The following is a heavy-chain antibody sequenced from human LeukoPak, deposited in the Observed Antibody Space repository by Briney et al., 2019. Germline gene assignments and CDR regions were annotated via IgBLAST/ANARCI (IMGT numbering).Heavy chain of an antibody. J-gene: IGHJ4*02. CDR1: GFTVSSNY. V-gene: IGHV3-53*01. Sequence: GGSLRLSCAASGFTVSSNYMSWVRQAPGRGLEWVSVIYSGGSTYYADSVKGRFTISRDNSKNTLYLQMNSLRAEDTAVYYCARLGCSGGSCYSGEDYFDYWGQGTLVTVSS. D-gene: IGHD2-15*01. CDR3: ARLGCSGGSCYSGEDYFDY. CDR2: IYSGGST.